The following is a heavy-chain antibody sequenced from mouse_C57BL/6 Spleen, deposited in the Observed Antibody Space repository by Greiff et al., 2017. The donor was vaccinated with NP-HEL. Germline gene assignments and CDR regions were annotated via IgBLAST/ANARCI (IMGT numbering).Heavy chain of an antibody. CDR2: IDPSDSYT. CDR3: ARGTGTDWDLDV. CDR1: GYTFTSYW. J-gene: IGHJ1*03. V-gene: IGHV1-50*01. D-gene: IGHD4-1*01. Sequence: VQLQQPGAELVKPGASVKLSCKASGYTFTSYWMQWVKQRPGQGLEWIGEIDPSDSYTNYNQKFKGKATLTVDTSSSTAYMPLSSLPSEDSAVYYCARGTGTDWDLDVWGKGTTVTVSS.